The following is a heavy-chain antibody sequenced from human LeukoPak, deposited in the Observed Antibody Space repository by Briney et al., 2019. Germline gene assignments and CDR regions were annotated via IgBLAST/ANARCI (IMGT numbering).Heavy chain of an antibody. J-gene: IGHJ4*02. CDR1: GFTFRSYW. CDR3: AIDPHDSSWNLIEGYFDY. D-gene: IGHD3-22*01. CDR2: IKQDGSEK. Sequence: GGSLRLSCAVSGFTFRSYWMSWVRQAPGKGLEWVANIKQDGSEKYYVDSVKGRFTISRDNAKNSLYLQMNSLRAEDTAVYYCAIDPHDSSWNLIEGYFDYWGQGTLVTVSS. V-gene: IGHV3-7*01.